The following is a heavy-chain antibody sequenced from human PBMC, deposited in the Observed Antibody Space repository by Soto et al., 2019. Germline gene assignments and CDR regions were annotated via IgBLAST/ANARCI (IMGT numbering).Heavy chain of an antibody. Sequence: ASVKVSCKASGYTFTSYAMHWVRQAPGQRLEWMGWINAGNGNTKYSQKFQGRVTITRDTSASTAYMELSSLRSEDTAVYYCARSSEGGDGYNSWGQGTLVTVSS. D-gene: IGHD2-21*01. J-gene: IGHJ4*02. CDR1: GYTFTSYA. CDR3: ARSSEGGDGYNS. V-gene: IGHV1-3*01. CDR2: INAGNGNT.